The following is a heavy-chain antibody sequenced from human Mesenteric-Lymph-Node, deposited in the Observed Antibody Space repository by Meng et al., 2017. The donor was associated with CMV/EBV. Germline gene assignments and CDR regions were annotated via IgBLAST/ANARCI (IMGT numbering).Heavy chain of an antibody. Sequence: GGSLRLSCAASGFTFSSYEMNWVRQAPGKGLEWVSYISSSGSTIYYADSVKGRFTISRDNAKNSLYLQMNSLRAEDTAVYYCARLGYCSSTSCPLYYYGMDVWGQGTTVTVSS. CDR1: GFTFSSYE. CDR3: ARLGYCSSTSCPLYYYGMDV. CDR2: ISSSGSTI. J-gene: IGHJ6*02. V-gene: IGHV3-48*03. D-gene: IGHD2-2*01.